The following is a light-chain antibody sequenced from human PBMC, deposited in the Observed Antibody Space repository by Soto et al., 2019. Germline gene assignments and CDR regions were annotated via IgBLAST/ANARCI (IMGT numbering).Light chain of an antibody. CDR2: KAI. J-gene: IGKJ2*01. Sequence: TQSPGTLSLSPGERATLSCRASQSVSSSYLAWYQQKPGKAPKLLIYKAINLQSGVPSRFSGSGSGTEFSLTISSLHPDDFATYYCQRYNDFQYIFGQGTRLEMK. CDR3: QRYNDFQYI. CDR1: QSVSSS. V-gene: IGKV1-5*03.